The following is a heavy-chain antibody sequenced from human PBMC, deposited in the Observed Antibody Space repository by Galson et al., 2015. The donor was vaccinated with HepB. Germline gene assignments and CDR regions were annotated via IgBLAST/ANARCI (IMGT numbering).Heavy chain of an antibody. CDR2: IYPGDSIT. CDR1: GYTFTNYW. Sequence: QSGAEVKKPGESLKISCKGSGYTFTNYWIGWVRQMPGKGLEWMGIIYPGDSITRYGPSFQGQATMSADRSISTAYLQWSSLKASDTAMYYCARHVRYYYDSSGYYYFDSWGQGTLVTVSS. D-gene: IGHD3-22*01. CDR3: ARHVRYYYDSSGYYYFDS. J-gene: IGHJ4*02. V-gene: IGHV5-51*01.